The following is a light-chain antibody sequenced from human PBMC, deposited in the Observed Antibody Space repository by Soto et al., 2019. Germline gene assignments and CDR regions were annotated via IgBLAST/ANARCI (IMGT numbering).Light chain of an antibody. CDR3: QQYDTYPRT. CDR2: AST. CDR1: QGVRND. Sequence: DIQMTQSPSSLSASVGDRVTITCRASQGVRNDLAWFQQQPGKAPKSLIYASTRLQSGVPSRFSGSASGTNFTLTIASLQPEDFATYYCQQYDTYPRTFGQGTKVEIK. J-gene: IGKJ1*01. V-gene: IGKV1-16*01.